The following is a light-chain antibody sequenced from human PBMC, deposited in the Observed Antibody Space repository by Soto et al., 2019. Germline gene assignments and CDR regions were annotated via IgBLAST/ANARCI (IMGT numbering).Light chain of an antibody. Sequence: DIQLTQSPSSLSAYVGDRVTITCRASQGISSYLAWYQQKPGKAPKLLIYAASTLQSGVPSRFSCSGSGTEFTLTISSLQPEDFATYYCQQLNSYPLTFGGGTKVEIK. CDR2: AAS. J-gene: IGKJ4*01. V-gene: IGKV1-9*01. CDR3: QQLNSYPLT. CDR1: QGISSY.